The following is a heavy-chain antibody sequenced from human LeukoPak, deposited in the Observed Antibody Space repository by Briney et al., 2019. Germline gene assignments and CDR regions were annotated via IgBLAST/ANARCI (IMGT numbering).Heavy chain of an antibody. CDR1: GFTFSSYA. V-gene: IGHV3-23*01. J-gene: IGHJ6*02. D-gene: IGHD3-9*01. Sequence: QPGGSLRLSCAASGFTFSSYAMSWVRQAPGKGLEWVSAISGSGGSTYYADSVKGRFTISRDNSKSTVSLEMNSLRAEDTAVYYCARGGFFDILTGYYQTQYYYPMDVWGRGTTVTVSS. CDR2: ISGSGGST. CDR3: ARGGFFDILTGYYQTQYYYPMDV.